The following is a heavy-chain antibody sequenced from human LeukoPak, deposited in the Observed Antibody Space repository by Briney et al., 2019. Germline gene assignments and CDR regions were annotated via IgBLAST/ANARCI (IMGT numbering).Heavy chain of an antibody. CDR3: ARDTRYDYGGNSGGEFRK. J-gene: IGHJ4*02. CDR1: GGTFSSYA. CDR2: IIPILGIA. Sequence: SVKVSRKASGGTFSSYAISWVRQAPGQGLEWMGRIIPILGIANYAQKFQGRVTITADKSTSTAYMELSSLRSEDTAVYYCARDTRYDYGGNSGGEFRKWGQGTLVTVSS. V-gene: IGHV1-69*04. D-gene: IGHD4-23*01.